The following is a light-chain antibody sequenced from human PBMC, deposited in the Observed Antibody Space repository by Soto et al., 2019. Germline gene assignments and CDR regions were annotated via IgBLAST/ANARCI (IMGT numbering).Light chain of an antibody. J-gene: IGLJ2*01. Sequence: QPVLTQSPSASASLGASVNLTCTLSSGHNSYAIAWHQQQPEKGPRYLMRLNSDGSHTKGDGIPDRFSGSSSGAERYLTISSLQSEDEADYYCQTWGTGIQVFGGGTKLTVL. CDR1: SGHNSYA. CDR3: QTWGTGIQV. CDR2: LNSDGSH. V-gene: IGLV4-69*01.